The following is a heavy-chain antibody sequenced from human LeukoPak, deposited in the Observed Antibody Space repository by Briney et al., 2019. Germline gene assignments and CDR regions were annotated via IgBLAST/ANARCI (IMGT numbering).Heavy chain of an antibody. J-gene: IGHJ4*02. V-gene: IGHV3-30*02. CDR1: GLTFSASG. Sequence: GGSLRLSCAASGLTFSASGMHWVRQAPDEGLEWVAFIRYDGSNKYYADSVKGRFTISRDDSKKTVYLQMNSLRAEDTALYYCAKDKGNYYFDYWGQGTLVTVSS. D-gene: IGHD4-23*01. CDR3: AKDKGNYYFDY. CDR2: IRYDGSNK.